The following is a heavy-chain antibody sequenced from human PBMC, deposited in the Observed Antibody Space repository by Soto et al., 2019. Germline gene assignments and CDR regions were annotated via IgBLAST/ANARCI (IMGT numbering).Heavy chain of an antibody. J-gene: IGHJ6*03. Sequence: QVQLVQSGAEVKKPWASVKVSCKASGYTFTSYGISWVRQAPGQGLEWMGWISAYNGNTNYAQKLQGRVTMTTDTSTSTAYMELRSLRSDDTAVYYCARRYCSSTSCYRGNYYYYMDVWGKGTTVTVSS. D-gene: IGHD2-2*01. CDR3: ARRYCSSTSCYRGNYYYYMDV. CDR2: ISAYNGNT. V-gene: IGHV1-18*01. CDR1: GYTFTSYG.